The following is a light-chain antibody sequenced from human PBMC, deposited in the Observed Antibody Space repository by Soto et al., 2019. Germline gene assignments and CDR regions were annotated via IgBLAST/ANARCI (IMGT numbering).Light chain of an antibody. CDR1: SSNIGNKF. CDR2: DND. Sequence: QSVLTQPPSLSAAPGQKVTISCSGSSSNIGNKFVSWYQQLPGRAPNLLIYDNDKRPSGIPDRFSASKSGTSATLGITGLQAGDEADYFCGTYDTSLSACVFGPGTKVTVL. CDR3: GTYDTSLSACV. V-gene: IGLV1-51*01. J-gene: IGLJ1*01.